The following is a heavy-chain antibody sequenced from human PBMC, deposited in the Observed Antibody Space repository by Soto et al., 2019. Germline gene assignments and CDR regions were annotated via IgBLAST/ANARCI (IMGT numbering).Heavy chain of an antibody. V-gene: IGHV2-5*02. D-gene: IGHD6-13*01. J-gene: IGHJ4*02. Sequence: QITLKESGPTLVKPTQTLTLTCTFSGFSLRTSGVGVGWIRQSPGKALEWLAFIYWDDDDRYSPSLNSRLTITPXIXKYXVVLTMTNMDPVDTATYSCAHSIDAAGGRRVYFDSWGQGTLVTVSS. CDR1: GFSLRTSGVG. CDR2: IYWDDDD. CDR3: AHSIDAAGGRRVYFDS.